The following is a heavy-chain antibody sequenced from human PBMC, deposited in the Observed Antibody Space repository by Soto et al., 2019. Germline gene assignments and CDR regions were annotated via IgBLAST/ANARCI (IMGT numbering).Heavy chain of an antibody. J-gene: IGHJ5*02. V-gene: IGHV4-59*11. Sequence: QVQLQESGPGLVKPSETLSLTCTVSGGSISRHYWTWIRQSPGKGLEWIRHGYYSPSTKYNPSLKSRVIRSLETSTNQSSLSLSSVTAADTAVHSCPVMGGAYGSNIWLDPWGPGALVTVSS. D-gene: IGHD4-17*01. CDR3: PVMGGAYGSNIWLDP. CDR2: GYYSPST. CDR1: GGSISRHY.